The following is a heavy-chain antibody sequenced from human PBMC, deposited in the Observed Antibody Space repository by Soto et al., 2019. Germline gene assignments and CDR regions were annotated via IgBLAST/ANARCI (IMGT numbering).Heavy chain of an antibody. J-gene: IGHJ5*02. V-gene: IGHV3-74*01. CDR2: INSDGSST. CDR1: GFTFSSYW. D-gene: IGHD3-10*01. Sequence: AGSLKLSCAASGFTFSSYWMHWVRQAPGKGLVWVSRINSDGSSTSYADSVKGRFTISRDNAKNTLYLQMNSLRAEDTAVYYCARGSFGPYNWFDPWGQGTLVTVSS. CDR3: ARGSFGPYNWFDP.